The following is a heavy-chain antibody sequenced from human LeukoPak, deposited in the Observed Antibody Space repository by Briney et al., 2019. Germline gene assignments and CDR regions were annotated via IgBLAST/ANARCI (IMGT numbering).Heavy chain of an antibody. CDR1: GGSISSGNW. CDR2: IYHSGTT. D-gene: IGHD6-19*01. J-gene: IGHJ4*02. CDR3: ARHIGVAGTRGFDY. V-gene: IGHV4-4*02. Sequence: PSGTLSLTCAVSGGSISSGNWWSWVRQPPAKGLEWIGEIYHSGTTNYNPSLKSRVTISVDKSKNQLSLKLSSVTAADTAVYYCARHIGVAGTRGFDYWGQGTLVTVSS.